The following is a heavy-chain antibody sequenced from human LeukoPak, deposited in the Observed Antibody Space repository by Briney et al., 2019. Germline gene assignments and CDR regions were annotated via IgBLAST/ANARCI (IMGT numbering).Heavy chain of an antibody. D-gene: IGHD3-10*01. CDR2: ISDDGSNK. CDR3: AKEAEELLWFGEFHYFDY. Sequence: SLRLSCAASGFTFSSYGMHWVRQAPGKGLEWVAVISDDGSNKYYADSVKGRFTISRDNSKNTLYLQMNSLRAEDTAVYYCAKEAEELLWFGEFHYFDYWGQGTLVTVST. V-gene: IGHV3-30*18. CDR1: GFTFSSYG. J-gene: IGHJ4*02.